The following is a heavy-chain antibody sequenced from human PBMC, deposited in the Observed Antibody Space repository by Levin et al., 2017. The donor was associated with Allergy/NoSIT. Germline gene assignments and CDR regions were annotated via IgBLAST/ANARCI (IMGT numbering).Heavy chain of an antibody. D-gene: IGHD3-16*01. CDR1: GDSISNSDYY. CDR2: IYYSGST. CDR3: VRDRLERRYNWFDT. V-gene: IGHV4-39*07. J-gene: IGHJ5*02. Sequence: SQTLSLTCTVSGDSISNSDYYWGWIRQPPGKGLEWIGSIYYSGSTYYKSSLKSRVTISVDTSKNQFSLKLSSVTAADTAVYFCVRDRLERRYNWFDTWGQGILVTVSS.